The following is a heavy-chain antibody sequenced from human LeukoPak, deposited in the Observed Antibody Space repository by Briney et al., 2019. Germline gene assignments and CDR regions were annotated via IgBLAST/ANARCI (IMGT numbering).Heavy chain of an antibody. CDR3: ARENCSGGSCYSAWFDP. D-gene: IGHD2-15*01. CDR1: GGSISSYY. J-gene: IGHJ5*02. CDR2: MYYSGST. Sequence: PSETLSLTCTVSGGSISSYYWSWIRESPGKGVEWIGYMYYSGSTNYNPSLKSRVTISVDTSKNQFSLKLSSVTAADTAVYYCARENCSGGSCYSAWFDPWGQGTLVTVSS. V-gene: IGHV4-59*01.